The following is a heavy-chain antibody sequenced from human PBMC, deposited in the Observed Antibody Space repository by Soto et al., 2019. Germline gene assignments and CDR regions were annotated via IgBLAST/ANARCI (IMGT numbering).Heavy chain of an antibody. CDR2: IYNSGTT. V-gene: IGHV4-31*03. Sequence: SETLFLTCTVSGGSITRGGYYWSWIRQHPGKGLEWIGYIYNSGTTYYNPSLKSRVTIPVDTSKNQFSLKLTSVTAADTAVYYCARDPAPWGQGTLVTVSS. CDR3: ARDPAP. J-gene: IGHJ5*02. CDR1: GGSITRGGYY.